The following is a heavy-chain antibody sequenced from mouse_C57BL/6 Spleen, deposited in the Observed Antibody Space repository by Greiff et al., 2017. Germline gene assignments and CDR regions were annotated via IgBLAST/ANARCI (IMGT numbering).Heavy chain of an antibody. Sequence: QVQLQQPGAELVMPGASVKLSCKASGYTFTSYWMHWVKQRPGQGLEWIGEIDPSDSYTNYNQKFKGKSTLTVDKSSSTAYMQLSSLTSEDSAVYYCARSLPPTLYYFDYWGQGTTLTVSS. J-gene: IGHJ2*01. D-gene: IGHD2-1*01. CDR1: GYTFTSYW. CDR2: IDPSDSYT. CDR3: ARSLPPTLYYFDY. V-gene: IGHV1-69*01.